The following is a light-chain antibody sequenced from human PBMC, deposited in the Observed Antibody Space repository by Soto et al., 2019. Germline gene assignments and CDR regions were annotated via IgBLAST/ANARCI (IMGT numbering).Light chain of an antibody. CDR3: QQYSSSLWT. J-gene: IGKJ1*01. V-gene: IGKV3-20*01. CDR1: QSVNNNY. CDR2: GAS. Sequence: IVLTQSPGTLSLSPGERATLSCRASQSVNNNYVAWYQQKPGQAPRLLIHGASRRATGIPDRFSGSGSGTDLTLTISRLGPEDFAVYYCQQYSSSLWTFGQGTKVEIK.